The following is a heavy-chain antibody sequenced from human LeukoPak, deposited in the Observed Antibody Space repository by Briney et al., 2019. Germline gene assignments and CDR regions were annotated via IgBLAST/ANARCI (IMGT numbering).Heavy chain of an antibody. V-gene: IGHV3-48*01. CDR1: GFTFSTYG. J-gene: IGHJ4*02. D-gene: IGHD4-23*01. CDR2: ISFGSGNI. CDR3: ARDDRWPFDN. Sequence: PGGSLRLSCAASGFTFSTYGMNWVRQAPGKGLEWISYISFGSGNIFYADSVKGRFTISRDNVHNSLSLQMNSLRAEDTAVYFCARDDRWPFDNWGQGTLVTVSS.